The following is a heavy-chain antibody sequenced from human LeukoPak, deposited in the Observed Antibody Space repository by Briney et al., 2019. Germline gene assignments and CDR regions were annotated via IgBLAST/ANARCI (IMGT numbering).Heavy chain of an antibody. CDR3: ARLLAGCPGGRCRAHFDY. D-gene: IGHD2-15*01. Sequence: SETLSLTCSVSGDSLSGNYWSWMRQPPGKGLEWIGYIYYSGSTKDNPSLKSRVTMSVDTSKNQFSLNLRSVTAADTAVYYCARLLAGCPGGRCRAHFDYWGQGTLVTVSS. CDR1: GDSLSGNY. V-gene: IGHV4-59*01. CDR2: IYYSGST. J-gene: IGHJ4*02.